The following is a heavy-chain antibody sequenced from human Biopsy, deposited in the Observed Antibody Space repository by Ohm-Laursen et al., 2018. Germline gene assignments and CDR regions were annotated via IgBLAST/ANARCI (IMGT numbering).Heavy chain of an antibody. CDR3: ARGMRSSGWPYFDS. V-gene: IGHV4-61*01. CDR2: IYDRGSTA. D-gene: IGHD6-19*01. CDR1: GDSVSSGSFY. J-gene: IGHJ4*02. Sequence: PGTLSLTCPVSGDSVSSGSFYWTWIRQPPGQGLEYIGYIYDRGSTANYNPSLESRVTMSVDMPKNQFSLKLSSVTAADTAIYYCARGMRSSGWPYFDSWGRGTLVTVSS.